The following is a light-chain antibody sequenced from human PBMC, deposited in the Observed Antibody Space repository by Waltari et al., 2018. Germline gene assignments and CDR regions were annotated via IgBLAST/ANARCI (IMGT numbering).Light chain of an antibody. Sequence: QSVLTQPPSVSGAPGQRVTISCTGSSSNIGAGYDVHWYQQLPGTAPKLLIYNNITPPSGVPDRFSGSKSGTSSSLAITGLQAEDEAVYYCQSYDSSLSGSRVFGGGTKLTVL. V-gene: IGLV1-40*01. J-gene: IGLJ3*02. CDR3: QSYDSSLSGSRV. CDR2: NNI. CDR1: SSNIGAGYD.